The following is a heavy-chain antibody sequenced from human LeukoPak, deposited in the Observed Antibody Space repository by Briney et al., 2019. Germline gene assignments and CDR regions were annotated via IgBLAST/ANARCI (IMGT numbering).Heavy chain of an antibody. J-gene: IGHJ6*03. CDR1: GYTFTSYA. V-gene: IGHV7-4-1*02. CDR2: INTNTGNP. D-gene: IGHD2-15*01. Sequence: VASVKVSCKASGYTFTSYAMNWVRQAPGQGLEWMGWINTNTGNPTYAQCFTGRFVFSLDTSVSTAYLQTSSLKAEDTAVYYCARVATDCSGGSCYSSYYMDVWGKGTTVTVSS. CDR3: ARVATDCSGGSCYSSYYMDV.